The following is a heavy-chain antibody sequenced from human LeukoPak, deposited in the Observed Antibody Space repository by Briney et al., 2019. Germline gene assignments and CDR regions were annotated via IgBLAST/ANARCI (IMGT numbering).Heavy chain of an antibody. CDR3: ARGDDSGYYDYFDY. CDR2: VSGATGNS. Sequence: GGSLRLSCAASGFTFSTYGMNWVRQAPGKGLEWVSSVSGATGNSYYAASVKGRFTISRDFSKNTVFLHMNSLRAEDTAMYYCARGDDSGYYDYFDYWGQGALVTVSS. D-gene: IGHD3-22*01. V-gene: IGHV3-23*01. J-gene: IGHJ4*02. CDR1: GFTFSTYG.